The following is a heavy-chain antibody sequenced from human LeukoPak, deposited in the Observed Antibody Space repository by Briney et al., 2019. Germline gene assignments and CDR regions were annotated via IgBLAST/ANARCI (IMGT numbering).Heavy chain of an antibody. CDR2: INHSGCT. D-gene: IGHD2-15*01. CDR1: GGSFSGYY. Sequence: PSETLSLTCAVYGGSFSGYYWSWIRQPPGKGLEWIGEINHSGCTNYNPSLKSRVTISVDTSKNQFSLKLSSVTAADTAVYYCARGPRGYCSGGSCYPIKTNWFDPWGQGTLVTVSS. V-gene: IGHV4-34*09. CDR3: ARGPRGYCSGGSCYPIKTNWFDP. J-gene: IGHJ5*02.